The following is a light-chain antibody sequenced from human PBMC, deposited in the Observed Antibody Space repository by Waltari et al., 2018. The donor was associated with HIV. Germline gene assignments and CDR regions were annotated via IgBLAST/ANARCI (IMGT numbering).Light chain of an antibody. Sequence: YELTQPPSMSVAPGQTAKITGSGDVLAKQYAYWYQQKPGQAPVLVMSKYTQRPSEIPERFSGSSSGTTVTLTIRGVQAEDEADYHCQSSDDSRPWIFGGGTTMTVL. CDR2: KYT. CDR3: QSSDDSRPWI. J-gene: IGLJ2*01. CDR1: VLAKQY. V-gene: IGLV3-25*03.